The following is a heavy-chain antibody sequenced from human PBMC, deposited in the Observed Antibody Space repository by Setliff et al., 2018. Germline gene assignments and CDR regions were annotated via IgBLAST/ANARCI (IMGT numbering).Heavy chain of an antibody. V-gene: IGHV3-21*01. J-gene: IGHJ4*02. D-gene: IGHD6-25*01. Sequence: LSLSCAASGFTFSSYSMNWVRQAPGKGLEWVSSISSSSSYIYYADSVRGRFTISRDNARDSLYLQMNSLRAEDTAVYYCVRDTTSGWMLTNWGQGTLVTVSS. CDR3: VRDTTSGWMLTN. CDR2: ISSSSSYI. CDR1: GFTFSSYS.